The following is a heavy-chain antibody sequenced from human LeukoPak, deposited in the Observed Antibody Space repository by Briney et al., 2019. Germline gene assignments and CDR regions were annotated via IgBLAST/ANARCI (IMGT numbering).Heavy chain of an antibody. CDR3: ARDGIFGVVNYYFDY. J-gene: IGHJ4*02. CDR2: IYTSGST. CDR1: GGSISSGSHY. V-gene: IGHV4-61*02. D-gene: IGHD3-3*01. Sequence: SETLSLTCTVSGGSISSGSHYWSWIRQPAGKGLEWIGRIYTSGSTNYNPSLKSRVTISVDTSKNQFSLKLSSVTAADTAVYYCARDGIFGVVNYYFDYWGQGTLVTVSS.